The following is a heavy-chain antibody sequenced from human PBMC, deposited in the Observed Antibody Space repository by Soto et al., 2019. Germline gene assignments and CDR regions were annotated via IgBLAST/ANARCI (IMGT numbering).Heavy chain of an antibody. Sequence: PSETLSLTCTVSGGSISSGDYYWSWIRQPPGKGLEWIGYIYYSGSTYYNPSLKSRVTISVDTSKNQFSLKLSSVTAADTAVYYCARERTDLNWFDPWGQGTLVTVSS. CDR3: ARERTDLNWFDP. CDR1: GGSISSGDYY. V-gene: IGHV4-30-4*01. CDR2: IYYSGST. D-gene: IGHD1-1*01. J-gene: IGHJ5*02.